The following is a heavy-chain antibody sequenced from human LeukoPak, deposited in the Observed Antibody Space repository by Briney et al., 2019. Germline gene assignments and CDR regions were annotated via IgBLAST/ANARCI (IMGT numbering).Heavy chain of an antibody. CDR1: GGSISSYY. J-gene: IGHJ4*02. CDR2: INHRGTT. CDR3: ARHYGYSYGQPPNRPRTKFDY. Sequence: SETLSLTCTVSGGSISSYYWSWIRQPAGKGLEWIGEINHRGTTNYKPSLKSRVTISLDTSKNQFSLKLTSVTAADTAVYYCARHYGYSYGQPPNRPRTKFDYWGQGTLVTVSS. V-gene: IGHV4-34*01. D-gene: IGHD5-18*01.